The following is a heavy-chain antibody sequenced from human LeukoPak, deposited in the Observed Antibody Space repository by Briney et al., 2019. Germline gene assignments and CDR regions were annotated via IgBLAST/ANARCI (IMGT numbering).Heavy chain of an antibody. CDR2: INAGNGNT. CDR1: GYTFTSYA. D-gene: IGHD3-10*01. Sequence: GASVKVSCKASGYTFTSYAMHWVRQAPGQRLEWVGWINAGNGNTKYSQKFQGRVTITRDTSASTAYMELSSLRSEDTAVYYCARDLLRYYYGSGSYYNYGMDVWGKGTTVTVSS. CDR3: ARDLLRYYYGSGSYYNYGMDV. V-gene: IGHV1-3*01. J-gene: IGHJ6*04.